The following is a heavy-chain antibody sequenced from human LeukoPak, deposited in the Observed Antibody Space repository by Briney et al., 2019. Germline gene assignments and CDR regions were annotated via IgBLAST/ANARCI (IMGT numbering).Heavy chain of an antibody. CDR3: ASAPRYSSGWYGGFDY. CDR1: GFTFSSYA. D-gene: IGHD6-19*01. CDR2: ISGSGGST. Sequence: GGSLRLSCAASGFTFSSYAMSWVRQAPGKGLEWVSAISGSGGSTYYADSVKGRFTVSRDNSKNTLYLQVNSLRAEDTAVYYCASAPRYSSGWYGGFDYWGQGTLVTVSS. V-gene: IGHV3-23*01. J-gene: IGHJ4*02.